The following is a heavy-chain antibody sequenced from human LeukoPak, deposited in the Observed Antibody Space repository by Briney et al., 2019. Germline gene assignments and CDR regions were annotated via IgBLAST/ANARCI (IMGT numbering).Heavy chain of an antibody. V-gene: IGHV4-30-4*01. D-gene: IGHD3-3*01. Sequence: PLQTPSLTRTVSVDSTSRGEYYGGWVRQPPGKCLECIVFIYYGGSTSYNPSRKSRFTISVDTPKNQFSLKPSSVTAADTDVYYCARGNFCSGYPYFDYWGQGTLVTVSS. CDR3: ARGNFCSGYPYFDY. CDR2: IYYGGST. J-gene: IGHJ4*02. CDR1: VDSTSRGEYY.